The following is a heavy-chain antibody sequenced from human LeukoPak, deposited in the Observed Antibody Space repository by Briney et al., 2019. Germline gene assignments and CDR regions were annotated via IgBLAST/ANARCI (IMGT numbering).Heavy chain of an antibody. D-gene: IGHD5-18*01. CDR1: EFTFTAYA. CDR3: AKEGGYSYGALYHFYYMDV. V-gene: IGHV3-23*01. Sequence: GGSLRFSCAALEFTFTAYAMTWVRQAPGKGLEWISTISGRTSSTFYANSVEGRFTISRDNSKNTMYLQMNSLTAEDTAVYYCAKEGGYSYGALYHFYYMDVWGKGTTVTVSS. J-gene: IGHJ6*03. CDR2: ISGRTSST.